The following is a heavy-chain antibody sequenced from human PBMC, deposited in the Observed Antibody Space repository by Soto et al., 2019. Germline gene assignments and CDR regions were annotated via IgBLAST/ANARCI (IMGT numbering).Heavy chain of an antibody. J-gene: IGHJ6*02. CDR3: RGYFSGGSCYDYYGMDV. V-gene: IGHV1-18*01. CDR1: GYTFTSYG. Sequence: ASVKVSCKASGYTFTSYGISWVRQAPGQGLEWMGWISAYNGNTNYAQKLQGRVTMTTDTSTSTAYMELRSLRSDDTAVYYCRGYFSGGSCYDYYGMDVWGQGTTVTVSS. CDR2: ISAYNGNT. D-gene: IGHD2-15*01.